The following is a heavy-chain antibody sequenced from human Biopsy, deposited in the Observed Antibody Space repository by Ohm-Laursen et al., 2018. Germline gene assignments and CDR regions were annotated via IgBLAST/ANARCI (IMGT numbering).Heavy chain of an antibody. CDR1: GYTFTDYY. J-gene: IGHJ3*02. V-gene: IGHV1-2*02. Sequence: ASVKVSCKASGYTFTDYYIHWVRQVPGQGLEWIGWINPNSGATNYAQKFQGRVTMTSDTSISTAYIELRRLISDDTAVYFCARDRMVTIITLVRADTFDIWGLGTLVSVSS. CDR3: ARDRMVTIITLVRADTFDI. CDR2: INPNSGAT. D-gene: IGHD3-10*01.